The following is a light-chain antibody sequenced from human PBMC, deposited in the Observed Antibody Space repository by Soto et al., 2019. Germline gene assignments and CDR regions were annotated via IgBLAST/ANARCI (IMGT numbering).Light chain of an antibody. CDR1: SSDIGGYNY. CDR3: ISHSTTIAYVV. CDR2: EVT. J-gene: IGLJ2*01. Sequence: QSVLTQPASVSGSPGQSITISCTGTSSDIGGYNYVSWYQHHPGKAPKLMIYEVTNRPSGVSNRFSGSKSGNTAALTISGLQADDEADYYCISHSTTIAYVVLGGGTKVTVL. V-gene: IGLV2-14*01.